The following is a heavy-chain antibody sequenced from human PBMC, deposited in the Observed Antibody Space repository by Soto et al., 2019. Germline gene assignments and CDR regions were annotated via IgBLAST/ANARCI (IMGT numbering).Heavy chain of an antibody. J-gene: IGHJ4*02. CDR1: GFTFRNYG. D-gene: IGHD2-2*01. CDR2: IDYDGNNK. V-gene: IGHV3-33*01. Sequence: QVQLVESGGGVVQPGRSLRLSCAASGFTFRNYGMHWVRQAPGKGLEWGAVIDYDGNNKYYADSVKGRFTISRDDSKSTLYLQMNSLRAEDTAVYYCASHRQYQLPGGAALDYWGQGTLVTVSS. CDR3: ASHRQYQLPGGAALDY.